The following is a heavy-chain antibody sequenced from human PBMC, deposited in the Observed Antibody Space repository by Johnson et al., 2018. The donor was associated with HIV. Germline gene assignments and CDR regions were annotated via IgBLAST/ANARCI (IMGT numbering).Heavy chain of an antibody. CDR2: IGSSGSPI. D-gene: IGHD6-19*01. Sequence: VQLVESGGGLVQPGRSLRLSCAASGFTFSSYWMSWVRRAPGKGLEWISYIGSSGSPIYYADSVRGRFTISRDDSKNTLYLQMNSLKTEDTAVYYCSKSPVAVAHNPTSDAFDIWGQGTVLTVS. CDR3: SKSPVAVAHNPTSDAFDI. CDR1: GFTFSSYW. J-gene: IGHJ3*02. V-gene: IGHV3-48*01.